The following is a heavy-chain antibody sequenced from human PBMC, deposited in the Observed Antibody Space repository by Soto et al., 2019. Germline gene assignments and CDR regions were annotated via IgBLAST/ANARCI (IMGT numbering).Heavy chain of an antibody. V-gene: IGHV1-18*04. Sequence: ASVKVFFKASGYTFISYGISSLRQAPGQGLAWMGWISAYNGNTNYAQKLQGRVTMTTDTSTSTAYMELRSLRSDDTAAYYGARAGYCSSTSCYPAFDYRGLETLVTVSS. CDR1: GYTFISYG. CDR2: ISAYNGNT. D-gene: IGHD2-2*01. J-gene: IGHJ4*02. CDR3: ARAGYCSSTSCYPAFDY.